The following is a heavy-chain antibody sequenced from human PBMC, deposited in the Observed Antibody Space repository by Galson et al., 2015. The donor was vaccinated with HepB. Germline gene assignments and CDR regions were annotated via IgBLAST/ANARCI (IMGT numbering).Heavy chain of an antibody. Sequence: SVKVSCKASGYTFTSYGISWVRQAPGQGLEWMGWISAYNGNTNYAQKLQGRVTMTTDTSTSTAYMELRSLRSDDTAVYYCARDLGYYDSSGYTLLCMDVWGQGTTVTVSS. CDR2: ISAYNGNT. D-gene: IGHD3-22*01. V-gene: IGHV1-18*01. CDR1: GYTFTSYG. CDR3: ARDLGYYDSSGYTLLCMDV. J-gene: IGHJ6*02.